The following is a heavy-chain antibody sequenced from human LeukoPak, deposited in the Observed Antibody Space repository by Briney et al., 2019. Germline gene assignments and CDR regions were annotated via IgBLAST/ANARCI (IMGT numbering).Heavy chain of an antibody. Sequence: GGSLRLSCAASGFTFSSYWMSWVRQAPGKGLEWVANIKQDGSEKYYVDSVKGRFTISRDNAKNSLYLQMNSLRAEDTAMYYCARKGYCSSTSCQRAEAFDIWGQGTMVTVSS. J-gene: IGHJ3*02. CDR1: GFTFSSYW. V-gene: IGHV3-7*01. D-gene: IGHD2-2*01. CDR2: IKQDGSEK. CDR3: ARKGYCSSTSCQRAEAFDI.